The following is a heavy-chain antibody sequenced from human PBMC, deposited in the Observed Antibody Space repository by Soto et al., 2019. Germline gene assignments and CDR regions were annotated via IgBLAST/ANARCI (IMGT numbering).Heavy chain of an antibody. D-gene: IGHD3-10*01. CDR2: IYYSGST. CDR3: ARQRGPSGSFDY. CDR1: GGSVSSSSYY. V-gene: IGHV4-39*01. Sequence: KPSETLSLTCTVSGGSVSSSSYYWGWIRQPPGKGLEWIGIIYYSGSTYYNPSLKSRVTISVDTSKNQFSLKLTSVTAAGTAVYYCARQRGPSGSFDYWGQGTLVTVSS. J-gene: IGHJ4*02.